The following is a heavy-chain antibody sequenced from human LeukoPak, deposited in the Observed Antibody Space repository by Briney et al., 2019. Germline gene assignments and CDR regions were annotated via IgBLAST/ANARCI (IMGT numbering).Heavy chain of an antibody. CDR3: AVSGGPHFDY. CDR1: GFTFSSYA. CDR2: ISGSGGST. J-gene: IGHJ4*02. V-gene: IGHV3-23*01. D-gene: IGHD6-19*01. Sequence: GGSLRLSCAASGFTFSSYAMNWVRQAPGKGMEWVSAISGSGGSTYYADSVKGRFTISRDNSKNTLYLQMNSLRAEDTAVYYCAVSGGPHFDYWGQGTLVTVSS.